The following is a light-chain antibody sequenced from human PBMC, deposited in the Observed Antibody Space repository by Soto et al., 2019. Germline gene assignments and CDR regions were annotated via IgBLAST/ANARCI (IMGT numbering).Light chain of an antibody. Sequence: LIPQSPSSLSASVGDIDTITCMASQSISSYLKWYQQKPGKAPKLLIYAASSLQSGVPSRFTGSGSGTDFTLTVNSLQAEDFATYYCQQSYTSPTTFGQGTGLAI. CDR3: QQSYTSPTT. CDR1: QSISSY. CDR2: AAS. V-gene: IGKV1-39*01. J-gene: IGKJ5*01.